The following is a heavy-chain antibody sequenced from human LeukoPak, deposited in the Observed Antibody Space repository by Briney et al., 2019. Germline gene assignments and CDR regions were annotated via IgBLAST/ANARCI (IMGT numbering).Heavy chain of an antibody. CDR2: ISSDSSYI. CDR1: GFTFNTYT. CDR3: VGGSYGAYDY. Sequence: PGGSLTLSCAASGFTFNTYTMNWARQAPGKGLEWVSSISSDSSYIYYADAVHGRFTVSRDNAKYSLYLQMNSLRAEDTAVYYCVGGSYGAYDYWGQGSLVTVSS. J-gene: IGHJ4*02. V-gene: IGHV3-21*01. D-gene: IGHD4-17*01.